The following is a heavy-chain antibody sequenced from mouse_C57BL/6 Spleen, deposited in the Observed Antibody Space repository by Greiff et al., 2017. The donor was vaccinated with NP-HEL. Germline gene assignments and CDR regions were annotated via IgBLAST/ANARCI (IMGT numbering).Heavy chain of an antibody. CDR2: INPYNGDT. CDR1: GYSFTGYF. V-gene: IGHV1-20*01. CDR3: ARERGNWYFDV. J-gene: IGHJ1*03. Sequence: EVQLQQSGPELVKPGDSVKISCKASGYSFTGYFMNWVMQSHGKSLEWIGRINPYNGDTFYNQKFKGKATLTVDKSSSTAHMELRSLTSEDSAGDYCARERGNWYFDVWGTGTTVTVSS.